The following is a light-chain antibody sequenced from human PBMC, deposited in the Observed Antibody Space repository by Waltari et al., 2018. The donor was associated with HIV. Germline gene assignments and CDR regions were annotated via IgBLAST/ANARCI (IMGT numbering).Light chain of an antibody. Sequence: EILMTQSPATLSVSPGGGGTLSCGASQTVHSNLAWFQQKPGQAPRLLIYAASTRATDIPDRFSASGSGTEFTLTISSLQSEDFAVYFCQQYHKWPETFGQGTKLEIK. V-gene: IGKV3-15*01. CDR3: QQYHKWPET. CDR2: AAS. J-gene: IGKJ2*01. CDR1: QTVHSN.